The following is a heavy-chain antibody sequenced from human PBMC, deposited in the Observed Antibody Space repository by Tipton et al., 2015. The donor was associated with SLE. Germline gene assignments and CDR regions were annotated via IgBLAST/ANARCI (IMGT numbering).Heavy chain of an antibody. CDR3: ARFDYSNWDDY. CDR2: IYYSGST. V-gene: IGHV4-31*03. D-gene: IGHD4-11*01. CDR1: GDSINSVGYF. Sequence: TLSLTCTVSGDSINSVGYFWTWIRQPPGKGLEWIGYIYYSGSTYYNPSLQSRLTMSVDTSRNQFSLKLTSVTAADTAVYFCARFDYSNWDDYWGQGTLVTVSS. J-gene: IGHJ4*02.